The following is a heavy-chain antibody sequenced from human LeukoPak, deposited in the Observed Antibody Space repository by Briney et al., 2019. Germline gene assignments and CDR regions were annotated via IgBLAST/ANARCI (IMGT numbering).Heavy chain of an antibody. D-gene: IGHD3-3*01. V-gene: IGHV4-39*07. CDR1: GGSISSYY. CDR2: IYYSGST. CDR3: ARVGGGEWLLYYFDY. J-gene: IGHJ4*02. Sequence: SSETLSLTCTVSGGSISSYYWSWIRQPPGKGLEWIGSIYYSGSTYYNPSLKSRVTISVDTSKNQFSLKLSSVTAADTAVYYCARVGGGEWLLYYFDYWGQGTLVTVSS.